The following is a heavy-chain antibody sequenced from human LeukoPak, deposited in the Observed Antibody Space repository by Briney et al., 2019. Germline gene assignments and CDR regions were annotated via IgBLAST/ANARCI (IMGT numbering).Heavy chain of an antibody. J-gene: IGHJ5*02. CDR3: ARDNYGDYERDWFDP. CDR1: GYTFTGYY. V-gene: IGHV1-2*06. CDR2: INPNSGGT. D-gene: IGHD4-17*01. Sequence: ASVKVSCTASGYTFTGYYMHWMRQAPGQGLELMGRINPNSGGTNYAQKFQVRGTMTRDTAINTDYMALNRLSSGDTAVYYCARDNYGDYERDWFDPWGQGTLVTVSS.